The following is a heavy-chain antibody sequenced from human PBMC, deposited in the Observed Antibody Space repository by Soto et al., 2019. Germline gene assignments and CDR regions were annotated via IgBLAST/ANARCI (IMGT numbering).Heavy chain of an antibody. Sequence: QLQLAQSGAEVKKPGSSVKVSCKASGGTFNSHAISWVLQAPGQGVEWMGGIIPIFDTPNYAQKFQGRVTITADESTGTAYMELTSLRHEDTAVYYCARDRSSTWRSAMDVWRQGTTLTVSS. J-gene: IGHJ6*02. CDR1: GGTFNSHA. CDR2: IIPIFDTP. V-gene: IGHV1-69*01. D-gene: IGHD6-13*01. CDR3: ARDRSSTWRSAMDV.